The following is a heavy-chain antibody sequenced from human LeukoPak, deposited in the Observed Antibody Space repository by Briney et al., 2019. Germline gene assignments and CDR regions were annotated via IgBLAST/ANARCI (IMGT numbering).Heavy chain of an antibody. CDR3: AGAGLLWFGES. V-gene: IGHV4-34*01. CDR1: GGSFSGYY. D-gene: IGHD3-10*01. CDR2: INHSGST. J-gene: IGHJ5*02. Sequence: SETLSLTCAVYGGSFSGYYWSWIHQPPGKGLEWIGEINHSGSTNYNPSLKSRVTISVDTSKNQFSLKLSSVTAADTAVYYCAGAGLLWFGESWGQGTLVTVSS.